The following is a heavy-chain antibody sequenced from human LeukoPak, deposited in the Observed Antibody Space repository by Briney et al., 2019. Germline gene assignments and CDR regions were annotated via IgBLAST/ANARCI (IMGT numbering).Heavy chain of an antibody. CDR3: ARSTAGFDY. Sequence: PGGSLRLSCAASGFRFGSYWIAWVLQAPGKGLEWVANIKEDGSEKYYVDSVKGRFTISRDNAKNSLSLQMSSLRVEDTAVYYCARSTAGFDYWGQGTLVTVSS. CDR1: GFRFGSYW. V-gene: IGHV3-7*01. CDR2: IKEDGSEK. J-gene: IGHJ4*02. D-gene: IGHD1-1*01.